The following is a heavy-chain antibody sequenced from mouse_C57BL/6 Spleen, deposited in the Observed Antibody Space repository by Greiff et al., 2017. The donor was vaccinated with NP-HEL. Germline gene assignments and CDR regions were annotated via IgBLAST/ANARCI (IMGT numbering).Heavy chain of an antibody. CDR1: GFTFSDYY. CDR2: INYDSSST. Sequence: EVKLMESEGGLVQPGSSMKLSCTASGFTFSDYYMAWVRQVPEKGLEWVANINYDSSSTYYLDSLKSRFIISRDNAKNILYLQMSSLKSEDTATYYCARDGTAQAFDYWGQGTTLTGSS. J-gene: IGHJ2*01. D-gene: IGHD3-2*02. V-gene: IGHV5-16*01. CDR3: ARDGTAQAFDY.